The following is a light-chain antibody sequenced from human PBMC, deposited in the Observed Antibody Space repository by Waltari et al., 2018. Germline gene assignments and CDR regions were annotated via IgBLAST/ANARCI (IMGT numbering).Light chain of an antibody. Sequence: QSALTQPPSASGSPGQPVTISCTGTSSDVGGYNYVSWYQQHPGKAPKRILYEVTKRPSGVPDRFSGSKSGNTASLTVSGLQADDEADYYCNSYAGRNRLGVFGGGTKVTVL. V-gene: IGLV2-8*01. CDR1: SSDVGGYNY. CDR2: EVT. J-gene: IGLJ2*01. CDR3: NSYAGRNRLGV.